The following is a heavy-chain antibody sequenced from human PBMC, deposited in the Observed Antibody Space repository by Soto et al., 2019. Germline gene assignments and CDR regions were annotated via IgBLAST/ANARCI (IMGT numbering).Heavy chain of an antibody. D-gene: IGHD6-13*01. CDR1: GDSVSSNSAA. CDR3: ARDHPFIAAAGTGFDY. Sequence: PSQTLSLTCAISGDSVSSNSAAWNWIRQSPSRGLEWPGRTYYRSKWYNDYAVSVKSRITINTDTSKNQFSLQLNSVTPEDTAVYYCARDHPFIAAAGTGFDYWGQGTLVTVSS. J-gene: IGHJ4*02. CDR2: TYYRSKWYN. V-gene: IGHV6-1*01.